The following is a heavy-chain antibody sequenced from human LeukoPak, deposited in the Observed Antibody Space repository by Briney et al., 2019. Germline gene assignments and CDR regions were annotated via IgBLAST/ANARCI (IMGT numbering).Heavy chain of an antibody. CDR3: ARHRCSGGSCYPMNWFDP. J-gene: IGHJ5*02. CDR1: GFTFSSYS. D-gene: IGHD2-15*01. CDR2: ISSSSSTI. Sequence: PGGSLRLSCAASGFTFSSYSMNWVRQAPGKGLEWVSYISSSSSTIYYADSVKGRFTISRDNAKNSLYLQMNSLRAEDTAVYYCARHRCSGGSCYPMNWFDPWGQGTLVTVSS. V-gene: IGHV3-48*01.